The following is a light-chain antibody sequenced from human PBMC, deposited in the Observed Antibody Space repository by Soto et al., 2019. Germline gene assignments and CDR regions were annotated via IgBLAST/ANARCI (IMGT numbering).Light chain of an antibody. V-gene: IGKV2-30*01. Sequence: DVVLTQSPLSLPVTLGQPASISCTSSQALVYGDGNTYLIRVQQRPGQSPRGLIYNVSRRDSGVPDRFSGSGSGTDFTLKISRVEAEDVGIYYCMQNTHWPRTFGQGTKVEIK. J-gene: IGKJ1*01. CDR3: MQNTHWPRT. CDR1: QALVYGDGNTY. CDR2: NVS.